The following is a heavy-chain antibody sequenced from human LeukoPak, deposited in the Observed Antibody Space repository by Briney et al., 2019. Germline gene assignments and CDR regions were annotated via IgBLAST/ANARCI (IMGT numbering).Heavy chain of an antibody. CDR1: GGSISSGGYY. V-gene: IGHV4-61*08. CDR3: AKSVVVATTRLGPFDT. D-gene: IGHD3-22*01. Sequence: SETLSLTCAVSGGSISSGGYYWSWIRQPPGKGLEWIGYIYYSGSTNYNPSLKSRVTISVDTSKSQFSLKLSSVTAADMAVYYCAKSVVVATTRLGPFDTWGQGTMVTVSS. CDR2: IYYSGST. J-gene: IGHJ3*02.